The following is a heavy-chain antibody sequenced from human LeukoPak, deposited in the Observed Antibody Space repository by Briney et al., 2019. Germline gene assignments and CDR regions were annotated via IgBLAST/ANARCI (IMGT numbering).Heavy chain of an antibody. J-gene: IGHJ3*02. V-gene: IGHV3-30*03. Sequence: GRSLRLSCAASGFTFTSYGMHWVRQAPGKGLEWVAVISYDGSNKYYADSVKGRFTISRDNAKNSLYLQMNSLRAEDTALYYCARGPYDSSGYYSVAFDIWGQGTMVTVSS. CDR1: GFTFTSYG. CDR3: ARGPYDSSGYYSVAFDI. CDR2: ISYDGSNK. D-gene: IGHD3-22*01.